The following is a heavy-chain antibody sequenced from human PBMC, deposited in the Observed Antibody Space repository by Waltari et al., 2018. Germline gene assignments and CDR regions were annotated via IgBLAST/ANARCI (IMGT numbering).Heavy chain of an antibody. J-gene: IGHJ4*02. V-gene: IGHV1-3*03. CDR2: INAGNGNT. Sequence: QVQLVQSGAEVKKPGASVKVSCKASGYTFTSYAMHWVRQAPGQRLEWMGWINAGNGNTKYSQECQGRVTITRDTSASTAYMELSSLRSEDMAVYYCAREYYDSSGYTRGFDYWGQGTLVTVSS. CDR3: AREYYDSSGYTRGFDY. D-gene: IGHD3-22*01. CDR1: GYTFTSYA.